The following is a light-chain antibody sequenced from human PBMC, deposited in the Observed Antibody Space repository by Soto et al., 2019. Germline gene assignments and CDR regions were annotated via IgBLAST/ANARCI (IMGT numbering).Light chain of an antibody. Sequence: QSALTQPASVSGSPGQSITISCTGTSSDIYTYKYVSWYQQHPGKAPKLILSEVSNRPSGVSNRFSGSKSGNTASLTISGLQAEDEADYYCSSYTSTTTLVVFGGGTKVTVL. CDR1: SSDIYTYKY. J-gene: IGLJ2*01. V-gene: IGLV2-14*01. CDR3: SSYTSTTTLVV. CDR2: EVS.